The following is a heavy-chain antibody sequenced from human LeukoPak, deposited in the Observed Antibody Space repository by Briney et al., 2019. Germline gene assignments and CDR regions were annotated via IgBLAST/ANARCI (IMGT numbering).Heavy chain of an antibody. J-gene: IGHJ4*02. CDR1: GGSISSYY. Sequence: SETLSLTCTVSGGSISSYYWSWIRQPPGKGLEWIGYIYYSGSTNYNPSLKSRVTISVDTSKNQFSLKLSSVTAADTAVYYCARVRVGAITLFDYWGQGTLVTVSS. D-gene: IGHD1-26*01. CDR3: ARVRVGAITLFDY. V-gene: IGHV4-59*01. CDR2: IYYSGST.